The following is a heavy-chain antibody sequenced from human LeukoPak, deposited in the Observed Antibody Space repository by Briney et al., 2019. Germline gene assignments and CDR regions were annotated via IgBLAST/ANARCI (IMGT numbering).Heavy chain of an antibody. CDR3: ARGAGRGYYYDSSGSISFDC. V-gene: IGHV1-2*02. Sequence: ASVKVSCKASGYTFTGYYMHWVRQAPGQGLEWMGWINPNSGGTNYAQKFQGRVTMTRDTSISTAYMELSRLRSDDTAVYYCARGAGRGYYYDSSGSISFDCWGQGTLVAVSS. D-gene: IGHD3-22*01. J-gene: IGHJ4*02. CDR1: GYTFTGYY. CDR2: INPNSGGT.